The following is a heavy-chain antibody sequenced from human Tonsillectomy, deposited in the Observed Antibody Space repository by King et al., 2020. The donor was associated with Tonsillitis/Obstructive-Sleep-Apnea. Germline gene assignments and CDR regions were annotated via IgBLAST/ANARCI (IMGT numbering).Heavy chain of an antibody. CDR3: ARHVVWDIVVLPPADYYYYMDV. CDR2: IYPGDSNT. J-gene: IGHJ6*03. CDR1: GYSFTNYW. Sequence: QLVQSGAEVKKPGESLKISCKGSGYSFTNYWIGWVRQMPGKGLEWMGIIYPGDSNTRYSPSFQGQVTISADKSTSTAYLQWSSLKASDTAMYYCARHVVWDIVVLPPADYYYYMDVWGKGTTVTVSS. D-gene: IGHD2-2*01. V-gene: IGHV5-51*01.